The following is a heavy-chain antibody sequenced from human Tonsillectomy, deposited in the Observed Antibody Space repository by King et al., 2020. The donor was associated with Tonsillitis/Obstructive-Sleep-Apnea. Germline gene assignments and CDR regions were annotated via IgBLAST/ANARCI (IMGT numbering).Heavy chain of an antibody. CDR3: ERLDVSGTFPHYYYYGMEV. CDR2: IDPSDSYT. J-gene: IGHJ6*02. D-gene: IGHD3-16*01. V-gene: IGHV5-10-1*03. Sequence: QLVQSVAEVKKPVESLRISCKCSGYSFTIYWISCVRQMPGKGLEWRGRIDPSDSYTNYSPSFQGNVTISADKSIITTYLQWRSMKASDTAMYYCERLDVSGTFPHYYYYGMEVWGQGTTVTVS. CDR1: GYSFTIYW.